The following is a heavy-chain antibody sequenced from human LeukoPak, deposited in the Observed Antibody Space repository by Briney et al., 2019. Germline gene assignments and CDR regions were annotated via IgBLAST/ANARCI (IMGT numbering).Heavy chain of an antibody. V-gene: IGHV4-59*01. D-gene: IGHD4-23*01. J-gene: IGHJ3*02. CDR2: IFYTGST. Sequence: SETLSLTCTVSGGSISSYYWSWIRQPPGKGLEWIGYIFYTGSTNYNPSLKSRVTISVLTSKNRFSLKLSSVTAADTTVYYCATLTGGDDAFDIWGQGTMVTVSS. CDR1: GGSISSYY. CDR3: ATLTGGDDAFDI.